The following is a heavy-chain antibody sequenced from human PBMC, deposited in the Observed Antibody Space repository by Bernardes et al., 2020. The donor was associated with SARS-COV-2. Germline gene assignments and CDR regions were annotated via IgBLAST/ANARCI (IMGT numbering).Heavy chain of an antibody. V-gene: IGHV2-5*02. CDR2: IFWDDDK. CDR1: GFSLSSSGVA. CDR3: ARSLGY. J-gene: IGHJ4*02. Sequence: SGPTLVKPTQTLTLTCTFSGFSLSSSGVAVGWIRQPPGKALEWLALIFWDDDKRFSPSLRSRLTITKDTSKNLVVLTMTNMDPVDTATYYCARSLGYWGQGTLVTVSS.